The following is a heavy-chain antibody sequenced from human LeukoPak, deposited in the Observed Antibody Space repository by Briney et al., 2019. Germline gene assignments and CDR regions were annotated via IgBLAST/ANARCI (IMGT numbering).Heavy chain of an antibody. Sequence: GGSLRLSCAASGFTFSTYAMSWVRQAPGTGLEWVSAFGGGGNTYYADPVKGRFTISRDSAKSSLYLQMNDLRAEDTAVYYCVRHGDTDSCLANWGQGTLVTVSS. CDR1: GFTFSTYA. D-gene: IGHD2-2*01. CDR3: VRHGDTDSCLAN. V-gene: IGHV3-23*01. CDR2: FGGGGNT. J-gene: IGHJ4*02.